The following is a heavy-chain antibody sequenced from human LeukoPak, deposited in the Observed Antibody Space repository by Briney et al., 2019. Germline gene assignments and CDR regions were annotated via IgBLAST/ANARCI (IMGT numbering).Heavy chain of an antibody. J-gene: IGHJ4*02. CDR2: ISYDGSNK. V-gene: IGHV3-30*18. CDR3: AKDPGEQQLVTFDY. Sequence: GSLRLSCAASGFTFSSYGMHWVRQAPGKGLEWVAVISYDGSNKYYADSVKGRFTISRDNSKNTLYLQMNSLRAEDTAVYYCAKDPGEQQLVTFDYWGQGTLVTVSS. CDR1: GFTFSSYG. D-gene: IGHD6-13*01.